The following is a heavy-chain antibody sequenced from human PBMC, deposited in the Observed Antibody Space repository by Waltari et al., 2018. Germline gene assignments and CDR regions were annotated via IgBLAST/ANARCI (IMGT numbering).Heavy chain of an antibody. V-gene: IGHV1-69*02. Sequence: HVQLEQSGAEVKKPGSSVKVSCKASGGTFSTYTVTWVRQAPGQGLGWMGRIIPLLGISKYAQSLQARLTITVDQSTKTGYMELNNLRPEDTGVYYCARSGEMKGTVDYWGQGTLVTVSS. D-gene: IGHD1-1*01. CDR1: GGTFSTYT. J-gene: IGHJ4*02. CDR3: ARSGEMKGTVDY. CDR2: IIPLLGIS.